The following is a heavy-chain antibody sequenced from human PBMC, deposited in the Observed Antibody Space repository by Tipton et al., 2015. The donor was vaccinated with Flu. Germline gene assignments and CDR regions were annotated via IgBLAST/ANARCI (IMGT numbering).Heavy chain of an antibody. Sequence: TLSLTCAVSGDSIRSSDYYWGWIRQPPGKGLEWIGNIFHSGNTYHNPSLKSRVTISVDTSKNQFSLKLSSVTAADTAVYYCARRDYSNYVSEPKNWFDHWGQGTLVTVSS. CDR3: ARRDYSNYVSEPKNWFDH. V-gene: IGHV4-38-2*01. CDR1: GDSIRSSDYY. D-gene: IGHD4-11*01. CDR2: IFHSGNT. J-gene: IGHJ5*02.